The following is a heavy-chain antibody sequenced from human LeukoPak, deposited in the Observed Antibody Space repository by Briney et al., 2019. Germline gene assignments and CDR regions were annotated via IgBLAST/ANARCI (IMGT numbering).Heavy chain of an antibody. CDR3: ARLRGDCSGGSCYETEYYFDY. V-gene: IGHV4-39*01. D-gene: IGHD2-15*01. J-gene: IGHJ4*02. Sequence: SETLSLTCTVSGASISSYYWGWIRQPPGKGLEWIGCIYYSGSTYYNPSLKSRVTISVDTSKNQFSLKLGSVTAADTAVYYCARLRGDCSGGSCYETEYYFDYWGQGTLVTVSS. CDR2: IYYSGST. CDR1: GASISSYY.